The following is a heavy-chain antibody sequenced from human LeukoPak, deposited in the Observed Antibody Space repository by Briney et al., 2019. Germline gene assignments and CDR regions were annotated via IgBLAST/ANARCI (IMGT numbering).Heavy chain of an antibody. CDR1: GYTFTSYD. Sequence: ASVKVSCKASGYTFTSYDINWVRQATGQGLEWMGWMNPNSGNTGYAQKFQGRVTMTRNTSISTAYMELSSLRAEDTAVYYCARVMSYYDFWSGYYSPLTPDYWGQGTLVTVSS. J-gene: IGHJ4*02. D-gene: IGHD3-3*01. CDR2: MNPNSGNT. V-gene: IGHV1-8*01. CDR3: ARVMSYYDFWSGYYSPLTPDY.